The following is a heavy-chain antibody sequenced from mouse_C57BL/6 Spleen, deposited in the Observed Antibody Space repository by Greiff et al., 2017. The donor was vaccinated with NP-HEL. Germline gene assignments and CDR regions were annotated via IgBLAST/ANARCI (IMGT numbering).Heavy chain of an antibody. J-gene: IGHJ3*01. CDR3: AREYYYGSSYKTY. D-gene: IGHD1-1*01. V-gene: IGHV1-82*01. Sequence: QVQLKESGPELVKPGASVKISCKASGYAFSSSWMNWVKQRPGKGLEWIGRIYPGDGDTNYNGKFKGKATLTADKSSSTAYMQLSSLTSEDSAVYFCAREYYYGSSYKTYWGQGTLVTVSA. CDR2: IYPGDGDT. CDR1: GYAFSSSW.